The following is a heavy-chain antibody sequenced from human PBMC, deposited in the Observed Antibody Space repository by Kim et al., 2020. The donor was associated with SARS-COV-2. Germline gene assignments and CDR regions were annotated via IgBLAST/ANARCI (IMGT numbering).Heavy chain of an antibody. Sequence: GGSLRLSCAASGFAFGSYAMTWVRQAPGKGLEWVSSITYSGDGTYFADSVKGRFTISRDNSKNTLYLQMTSLRVEDTATYYCAKDLGVRGVAATPDYWGRGTLVTVSS. J-gene: IGHJ4*01. CDR3: AKDLGVRGVAATPDY. CDR1: GFAFGSYA. V-gene: IGHV3-23*01. D-gene: IGHD2-15*01. CDR2: ITYSGDGT.